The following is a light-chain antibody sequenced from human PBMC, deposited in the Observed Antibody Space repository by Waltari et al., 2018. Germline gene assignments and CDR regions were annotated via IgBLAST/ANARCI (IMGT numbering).Light chain of an antibody. J-gene: IGLJ2*01. Sequence: SFVLTQPPSVSVAPGKKARITCGGNDIGSKRVNWYQQKPGQAPLLVIYYDSDRPSGIPERFSGSNSGNTATLTISRVEAGDEADYYCQVWDSYGDHLVVFGGGTNLSVV. CDR1: DIGSKR. CDR2: YDS. CDR3: QVWDSYGDHLVV. V-gene: IGLV3-21*01.